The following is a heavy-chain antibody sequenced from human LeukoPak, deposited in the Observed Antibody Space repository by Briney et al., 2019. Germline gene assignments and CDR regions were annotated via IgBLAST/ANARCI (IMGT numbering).Heavy chain of an antibody. CDR3: VRAYTTSGTYSEP. V-gene: IGHV3-21*04. J-gene: IGHJ4*02. Sequence: GGSLRLSCAASGFTFSSYSMNWVRQAPGKGLEWVSYISSDSSNIFYADSFKGRFTISRDNAQNSLCLQMNSLRAEDTALYYSVRAYTTSGTYSEPWGQGTLVTVSS. CDR1: GFTFSSYS. CDR2: ISSDSSNI. D-gene: IGHD1-26*01.